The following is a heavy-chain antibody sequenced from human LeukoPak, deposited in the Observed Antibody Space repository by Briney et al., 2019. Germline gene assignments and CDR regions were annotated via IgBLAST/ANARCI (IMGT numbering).Heavy chain of an antibody. Sequence: SETLSLTCTVSGDSISNTIYFWGWIRQPPEKGLEWIGEVSYSGNTFYNPSLKSRVTISIDTSENQFSLNLDSVTASDTAVYYCARRSPLVAVTTAHYYDYWGPGTLVTVSS. CDR2: VSYSGNT. J-gene: IGHJ4*02. D-gene: IGHD2-21*02. CDR1: GDSISNTIYF. CDR3: ARRSPLVAVTTAHYYDY. V-gene: IGHV4-39*01.